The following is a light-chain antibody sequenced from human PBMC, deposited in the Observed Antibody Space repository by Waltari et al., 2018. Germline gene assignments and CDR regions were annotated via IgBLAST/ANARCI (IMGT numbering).Light chain of an antibody. CDR2: DVS. Sequence: QSALTQPASVSGSPGQSITISCTGTSSAIGGYKYVSWYQQVPGKAPKLMLYDVSNRPSGVSSRFSGSKSGNTASLTISGLQAEDEADYFCSSYIDSSTLELFGGGTSLTVL. CDR1: SSAIGGYKY. J-gene: IGLJ2*01. CDR3: SSYIDSSTLEL. V-gene: IGLV2-14*03.